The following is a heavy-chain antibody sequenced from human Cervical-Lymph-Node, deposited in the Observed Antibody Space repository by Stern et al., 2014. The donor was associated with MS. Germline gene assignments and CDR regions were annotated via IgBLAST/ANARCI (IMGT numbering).Heavy chain of an antibody. CDR2: ISYDGSNK. CDR1: GFTFSNYD. D-gene: IGHD2-21*01. CDR3: ARGLVGGLDV. J-gene: IGHJ6*02. Sequence: QVQLEESGGGVVQPGRSLRLSCAASGFTFSNYDIHWVRQAPGKGLEWVAVISYDGSNKYYADSVKGRFTISRDNSENTVYLQMNSLRAEDTSVYYCARGLVGGLDVGGQGTTVTVSS. V-gene: IGHV3-30*01.